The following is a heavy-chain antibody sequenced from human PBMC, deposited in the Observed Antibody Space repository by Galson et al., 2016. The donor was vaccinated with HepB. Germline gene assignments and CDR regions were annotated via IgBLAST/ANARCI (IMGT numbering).Heavy chain of an antibody. V-gene: IGHV3-30*18. CDR3: AKDGPPIWFDH. J-gene: IGHJ5*02. CDR2: ISSDESIK. CDR1: GLFG. Sequence: SLRLSCAASGLFGIHWVRQAPGKGLEWIAVISSDESIKYYADSVKGRFTISRDNSKTTVYLEMNSLRAEDTAVYYCAKDGPPIWFDHWGHGTLVTVSS.